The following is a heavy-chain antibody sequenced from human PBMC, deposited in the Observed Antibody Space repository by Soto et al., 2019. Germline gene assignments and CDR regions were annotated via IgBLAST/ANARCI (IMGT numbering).Heavy chain of an antibody. CDR3: ARELVEGSTVTWFDP. CDR1: GGSISSYY. CDR2: VYYSGIT. J-gene: IGHJ5*02. Sequence: QVQLQESGPGLVKPSETLSLTCTVSGGSISSYYWSWIRQPPGGGLEWIGYVYYSGITNYNPSVKSRVTISIDTSKNQFSLKLSSVTAADTAVYYCARELVEGSTVTWFDPWGQGTLVTVSS. V-gene: IGHV4-59*01. D-gene: IGHD2-2*01.